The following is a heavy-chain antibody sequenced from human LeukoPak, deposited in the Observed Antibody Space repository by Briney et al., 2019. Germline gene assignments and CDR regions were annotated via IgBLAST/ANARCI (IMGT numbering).Heavy chain of an antibody. Sequence: GGSVKGAFQVFGYTPPEISLHWVGQAPGKRLEWVGGFDPEDGETIYAQKLLGRGTMTEDTSTDTAYMELSSLRSEDTAVYYCAAPGYSSSSERAFDIWGQGTMVTVSS. D-gene: IGHD6-6*01. CDR1: GYTPPEIS. J-gene: IGHJ3*02. CDR3: AAPGYSSSSERAFDI. V-gene: IGHV1-24*01. CDR2: FDPEDGET.